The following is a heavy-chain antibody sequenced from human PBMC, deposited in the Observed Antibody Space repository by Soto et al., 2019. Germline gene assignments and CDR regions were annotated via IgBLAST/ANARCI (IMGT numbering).Heavy chain of an antibody. CDR3: ARGGGVGVAGSAAFDM. V-gene: IGHV1-2*02. J-gene: IGHJ3*02. CDR1: GYPVTAYY. CDR2: INPATGAA. D-gene: IGHD3-3*01. Sequence: QLHLVQSGAVVKKPGASATVSCSASGYPVTAYYMHWVRQAPGRGLEWMGGINPATGAAKYTQTFQGRVTMTRDTSTSTVFMELSGLTSEDTDVFYCARGGGVGVAGSAAFDMWGQGTLVTVSS.